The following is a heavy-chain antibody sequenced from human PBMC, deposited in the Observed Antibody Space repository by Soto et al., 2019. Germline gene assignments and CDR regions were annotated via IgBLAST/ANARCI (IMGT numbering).Heavy chain of an antibody. V-gene: IGHV3-21*01. Sequence: GGSLRLSCAASGFTFSSYSMNWVRQAPGKGLEWVSSISSSSSYIYYADSVKGRFTISRDNAKNSLYLQMNSLRAEDTAVYYCASASSITIFGVVIMDAFDIWGQGTMVTVSS. J-gene: IGHJ3*02. CDR3: ASASSITIFGVVIMDAFDI. CDR2: ISSSSSYI. CDR1: GFTFSSYS. D-gene: IGHD3-3*01.